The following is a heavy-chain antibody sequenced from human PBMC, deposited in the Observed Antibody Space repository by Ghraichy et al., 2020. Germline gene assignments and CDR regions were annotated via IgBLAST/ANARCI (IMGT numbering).Heavy chain of an antibody. J-gene: IGHJ6*02. D-gene: IGHD5-12*01. CDR2: IYYTGST. V-gene: IGHV4-59*01. CDR1: GGSFSGYY. CDR3: ARGRAGLPSYYGMDV. Sequence: SETLSLTCAVYGGSFSGYYWSWIRQPPGKGLEWIGYIYYTGSTNYNPSLKSRVTISVDTSKNQFSLKLSSVTAADTAVYYCARGRAGLPSYYGMDVWGQGTTVTVSS.